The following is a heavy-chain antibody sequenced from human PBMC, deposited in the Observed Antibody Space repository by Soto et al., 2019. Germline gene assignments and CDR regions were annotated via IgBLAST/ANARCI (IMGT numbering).Heavy chain of an antibody. J-gene: IGHJ5*02. V-gene: IGHV3-53*01. CDR1: GFTVSSNY. D-gene: IGHD2-2*01. CDR3: ARGKGYCISTSCGPGGWFDP. Sequence: GGSLRLSCAASGFTVSSNYMSWVRQAPGKGLEWVSVIYSGGSTYYADSVKGRFTISRDNSKNTLYLQMNSLRAEDTAVYYCARGKGYCISTSCGPGGWFDPWGQGTLVTVSS. CDR2: IYSGGST.